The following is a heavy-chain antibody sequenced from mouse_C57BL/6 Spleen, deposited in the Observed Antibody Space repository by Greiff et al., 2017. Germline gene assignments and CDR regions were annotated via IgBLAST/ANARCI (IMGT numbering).Heavy chain of an antibody. CDR2: ISSGSSTI. J-gene: IGHJ4*01. Sequence: DVKLVESGGGLVKPGGSLKLSCAASGFTFSDYGMHWVRQAPEKGLEWVAYISSGSSTIYYADTVKGRFTISRDNAKNTLFLQMTSLRSEDTAMYYCAREGQLRLHYAMDYWGQGTSVTVSS. CDR1: GFTFSDYG. CDR3: AREGQLRLHYAMDY. D-gene: IGHD3-2*02. V-gene: IGHV5-17*01.